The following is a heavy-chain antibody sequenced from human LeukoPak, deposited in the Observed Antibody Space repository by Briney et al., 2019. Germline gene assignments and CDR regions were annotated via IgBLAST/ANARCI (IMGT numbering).Heavy chain of an antibody. D-gene: IGHD5/OR15-5a*01. CDR1: GDSISSGDFY. J-gene: IGHJ6*03. V-gene: IGHV4-61*02. CDR3: ARDSVVSRVRRYMDV. Sequence: PSETLSLTCTVSGDSISSGDFYWSWVRLLPGKGLEWIGRLHTTGSTNYNPSLASRVSISGDTSKNQFSLKVTSVTAGDTAEYFCARDSVVSRVRRYMDVWGRGSTVTVSS. CDR2: LHTTGST.